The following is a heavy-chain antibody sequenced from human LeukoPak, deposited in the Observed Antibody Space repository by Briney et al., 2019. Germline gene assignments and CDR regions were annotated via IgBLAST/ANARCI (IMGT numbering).Heavy chain of an antibody. CDR2: MYHSGST. D-gene: IGHD3-9*01. CDR3: ARHRYYNILTDNWFDP. CDR1: GGSISSSSYY. J-gene: IGHJ5*02. V-gene: IGHV4-39*01. Sequence: ASETLSLTCTVSGGSISSSSYYWGWIRQPPGKGLGWIGSMYHSGSTYYNPSLKSRVTTSVDTSKNQFSLELSSVTAADTAVYYCARHRYYNILTDNWFDPWGQGTLVTVSS.